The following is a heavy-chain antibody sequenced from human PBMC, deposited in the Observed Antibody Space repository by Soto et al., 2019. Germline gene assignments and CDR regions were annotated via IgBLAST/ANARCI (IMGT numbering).Heavy chain of an antibody. CDR2: ISSSGSTI. CDR1: GFTFSSYE. V-gene: IGHV3-48*03. CDR3: AREGRRSSSGFDY. Sequence: GGSLRLSCAASGFTFSSYEMNWVRQAPGKGLEWVSYISSSGSTIYYADSVKGRFTISRDNAKNSLYLQMNSLRAEDTAAYYCAREGRRSSSGFDYWGQGTLVTGSS. J-gene: IGHJ4*02. D-gene: IGHD6-6*01.